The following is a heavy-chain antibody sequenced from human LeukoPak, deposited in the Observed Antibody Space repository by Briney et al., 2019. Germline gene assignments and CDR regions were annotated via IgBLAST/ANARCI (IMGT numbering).Heavy chain of an antibody. D-gene: IGHD3-22*01. CDR2: IYTSGST. CDR3: ARGPYSYDSSGAFDI. CDR1: GGSISSYY. J-gene: IGHJ3*02. Sequence: SETLSLTCTVSGGSISSYYWSWIRQPAGKGLEWIGRIYTSGSTNYNPSLKSRVTISVDTSKNQFSLKLSSVTAADTAVYFCARGPYSYDSSGAFDIWAQGTMVPVSS. V-gene: IGHV4-4*07.